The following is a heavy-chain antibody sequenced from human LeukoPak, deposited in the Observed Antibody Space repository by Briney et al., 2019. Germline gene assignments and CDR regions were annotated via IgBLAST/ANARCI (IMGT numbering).Heavy chain of an antibody. CDR3: AKGNIVGAIYYYYMDV. V-gene: IGHV3-21*01. J-gene: IGHJ6*03. Sequence: GGSLRLSCTASDFSFSAYSMNWVRQAPGKGLEWVSTISASDSSSYIYYADSVKGRFTISRDNAKNSLNLQMNSLRVEDTAVYYCAKGNIVGAIYYYYMDVWGKGTTVTISS. CDR2: ISASDSSSYI. CDR1: DFSFSAYS. D-gene: IGHD1-26*01.